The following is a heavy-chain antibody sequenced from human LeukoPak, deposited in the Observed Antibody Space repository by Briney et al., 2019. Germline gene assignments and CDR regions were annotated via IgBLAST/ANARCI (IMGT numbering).Heavy chain of an antibody. CDR2: IKQVGIEK. J-gene: IGHJ4*02. CDR3: ARDHSDSNFDY. Sequence: PGGSLRPSCAAPGFPFRSTGISWVPEAPGKGLEWGAHIKQVGIEKYYVDSVKGRFTITRDNAKNSLYLQMNSLRAEDTAVYYCARDHSDSNFDYWGQGTLVTVSS. D-gene: IGHD5-18*01. V-gene: IGHV3-7*03. CDR1: GFPFRSTG.